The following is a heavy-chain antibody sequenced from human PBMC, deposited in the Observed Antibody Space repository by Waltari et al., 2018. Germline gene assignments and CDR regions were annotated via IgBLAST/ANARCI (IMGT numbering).Heavy chain of an antibody. CDR2: VRGVCRYI. V-gene: IGHV3-21*02. J-gene: IGHJ6*02. CDR3: ARGEQEMSFSKYYYGMDV. Sequence: EVQLVESGGGLVKPGGCLRLSWAASGFTFSRYSMTWVGPAPGRGMVWVLAVRGVCRYIVYADCGRGLFTVSRDNAMLYLQMDSLRVEDTAIYYCARGEQEMSFSKYYYGMDVWGQGTMVTVSS. CDR1: GFTFSRYS. D-gene: IGHD1-26*01.